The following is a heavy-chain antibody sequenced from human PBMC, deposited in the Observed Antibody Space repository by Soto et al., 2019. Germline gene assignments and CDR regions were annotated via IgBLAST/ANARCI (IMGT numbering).Heavy chain of an antibody. CDR2: IYWDDDK. D-gene: IGHD6-19*01. Sequence: QITLKESGPTLVKPTQTLTLTCTFSGFSLSSTRMAVGWIRQPPGKALEWLALIYWDDDKRYSPFLKSRLTITKETSKNQVVLTMSNMDPVDTARYYCVPSVVAGLGYYFDYWVQGTLVTVSS. V-gene: IGHV2-5*02. CDR3: VPSVVAGLGYYFDY. J-gene: IGHJ4*02. CDR1: GFSLSSTRMA.